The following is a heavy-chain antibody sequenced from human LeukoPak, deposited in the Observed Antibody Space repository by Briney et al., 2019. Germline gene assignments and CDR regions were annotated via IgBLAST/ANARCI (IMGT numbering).Heavy chain of an antibody. CDR3: ARALISVVVTDVDPYNWFDP. V-gene: IGHV1-18*01. CDR2: ISAYYGDT. CDR1: GYTFTSYG. D-gene: IGHD2-21*02. J-gene: IGHJ5*02. Sequence: ASVKVSCKASGYTFTSYGISWVRQAPGQGLEWMGWISAYYGDTNYAQKLQGRVTMTTDTSTSTAYMELRSLRSDDTAVYYCARALISVVVTDVDPYNWFDPWGQGTLVTVSS.